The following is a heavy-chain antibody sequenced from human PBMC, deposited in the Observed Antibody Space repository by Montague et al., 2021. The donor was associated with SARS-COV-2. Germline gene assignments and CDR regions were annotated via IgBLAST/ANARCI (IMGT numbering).Heavy chain of an antibody. CDR1: GFSLSRSGVG. V-gene: IGHV2-5*02. CDR2: VYWDNDK. D-gene: IGHD2/OR15-2a*01. CDR3: VHLTPCDSTRCYYHYYSATDV. Sequence: PALVKPTQTLALTCTFSGFSLSRSGVGVGWIRQPPGKAPEWLAVVYWDNDKRHSPSLESRITITKDTSKNQVVLTMTNMDPVDTATYYCVHLTPCDSTRCYYHYYSATDVWGQGTSVTVSS. J-gene: IGHJ6*02.